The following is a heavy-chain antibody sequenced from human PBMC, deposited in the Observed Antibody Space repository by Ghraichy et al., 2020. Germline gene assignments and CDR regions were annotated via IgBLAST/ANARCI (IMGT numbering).Heavy chain of an antibody. J-gene: IGHJ4*02. D-gene: IGHD2/OR15-2a*01. CDR1: GGSISSGSYY. CDR2: ISTSGTT. CDR3: ARVDRTIVIDY. Sequence: SETLSLTCTVSGGSISSGSYYWTWIRQPAGKGLEWIGRISTSGTTNYNPSLKSRVTMSVDTSKNQFSLKLSSVTAADTAVFYCARVDRTIVIDYWGQGTLVTVSS. V-gene: IGHV4-61*02.